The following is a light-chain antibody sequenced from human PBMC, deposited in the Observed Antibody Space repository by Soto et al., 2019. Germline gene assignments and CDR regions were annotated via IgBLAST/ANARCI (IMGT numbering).Light chain of an antibody. CDR1: QSRGSN. Sequence: QTPGSLSVSPGGRATLSCKTSQSRGSNFLAWYQHKPGQAPRLLIYASSNRATGIPDRFSGSASGTEFTLTISGLQSEDIAVYYCQRYNGWPWTFGLGTKVDIK. CDR2: ASS. CDR3: QRYNGWPWT. V-gene: IGKV3D-15*01. J-gene: IGKJ1*01.